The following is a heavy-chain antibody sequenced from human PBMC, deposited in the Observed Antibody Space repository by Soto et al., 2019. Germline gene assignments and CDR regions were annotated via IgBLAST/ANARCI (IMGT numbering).Heavy chain of an antibody. V-gene: IGHV6-1*01. J-gene: IGHJ5*02. CDR1: GDSVSSNSAA. D-gene: IGHD6-13*01. Sequence: PSQTLSLTCAISGDSVSSNSAAWNWIRQSPSRGLEWLGRTYYRSKWYNDYAVSVKSRITINPDTSKNQFSLQLNSVTPEDTAVYYCARDRYSSSWSPHNWFDPWGQGTLVTVSS. CDR3: ARDRYSSSWSPHNWFDP. CDR2: TYYRSKWYN.